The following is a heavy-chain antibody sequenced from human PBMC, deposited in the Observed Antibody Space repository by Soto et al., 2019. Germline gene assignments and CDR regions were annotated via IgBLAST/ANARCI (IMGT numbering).Heavy chain of an antibody. J-gene: IGHJ4*02. Sequence: GASVKVSCKASGYTFTSYGISWVRQAPGQGLEWMGWISAYNGNTNYAQKLQGRVTMTTDTSTSTAYMELRSLSSDDTAVYYCASTKEADFWSGYYCDYWGQGTLVTVSS. CDR1: GYTFTSYG. CDR3: ASTKEADFWSGYYCDY. V-gene: IGHV1-18*04. CDR2: ISAYNGNT. D-gene: IGHD3-3*01.